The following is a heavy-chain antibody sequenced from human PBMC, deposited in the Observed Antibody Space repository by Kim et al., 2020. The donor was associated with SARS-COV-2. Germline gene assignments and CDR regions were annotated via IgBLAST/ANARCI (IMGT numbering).Heavy chain of an antibody. D-gene: IGHD3-22*01. V-gene: IGHV4-30-2*04. J-gene: IGHJ4*02. Sequence: SLKSRVTISADTSKNQFSLRLSSVTAADTAVYYCARDGDSSGYYPTKFDYWGQGTLVTVSS. CDR3: ARDGDSSGYYPTKFDY.